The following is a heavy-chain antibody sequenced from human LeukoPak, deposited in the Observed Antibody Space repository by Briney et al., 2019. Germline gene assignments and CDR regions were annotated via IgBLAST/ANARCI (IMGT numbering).Heavy chain of an antibody. Sequence: GGSLRLSCAASGFTFGDYGMSWVRQAPGKGLEWVSGINWNGGSTGYADSVKGRFTISRDNAKNSLYLQMNRLRAEDTAVYYCAREVRWALGASDGFDIWGQGTMVTVSS. V-gene: IGHV3-20*04. CDR3: AREVRWALGASDGFDI. CDR2: INWNGGST. J-gene: IGHJ3*02. D-gene: IGHD1-26*01. CDR1: GFTFGDYG.